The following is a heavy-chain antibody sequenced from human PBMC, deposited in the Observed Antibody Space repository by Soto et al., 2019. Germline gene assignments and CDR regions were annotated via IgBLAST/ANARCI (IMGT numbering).Heavy chain of an antibody. D-gene: IGHD6-13*01. CDR3: ARESKGIAAAGRPSWFDP. V-gene: IGHV1-69*13. J-gene: IGHJ5*02. CDR1: GGTFSSYA. CDR2: IIPIFGTA. Sequence: ASVKVSCKASGGTFSSYAISWVRQAPGQGLEWMGGIIPIFGTANYAQKFQGRVTITADESTSTAYMELSSLRSEDTAVYYCARESKGIAAAGRPSWFDPWGQGTLVTVSS.